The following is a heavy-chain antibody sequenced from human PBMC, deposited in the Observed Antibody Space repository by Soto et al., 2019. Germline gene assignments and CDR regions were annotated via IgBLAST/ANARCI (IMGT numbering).Heavy chain of an antibody. D-gene: IGHD3-22*01. CDR2: IYHSGST. J-gene: IGHJ4*02. Sequence: SETLSLTCAVSGGSISSGGYSWSWIRQPPGKGLEWIGYIYHSGSTYYNPSLKSRVTISVDRSKNQFSLKLSSVTAEDTAVYYCARARDYYDSSPFDYWGQGTLVTVSS. CDR3: ARARDYYDSSPFDY. V-gene: IGHV4-30-2*01. CDR1: GGSISSGGYS.